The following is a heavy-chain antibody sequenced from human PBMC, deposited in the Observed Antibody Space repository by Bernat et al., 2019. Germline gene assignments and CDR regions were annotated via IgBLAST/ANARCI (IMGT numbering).Heavy chain of an antibody. V-gene: IGHV3-33*01. CDR3: ARALGVQSGYFDY. CDR1: GFTFSSYG. J-gene: IGHJ4*02. CDR2: IWYDGSIQ. D-gene: IGHD3-10*01. Sequence: QVQLVESGGGVVQPGRSLRLSCAASGFTFSSYGMHWVRQAPGKGLEWVAVIWYDGSIQYYADSVKGRFTISRDNSKNTVYLQMNSLRAEDTAVYYCARALGVQSGYFDYWGQGTLVTVSS.